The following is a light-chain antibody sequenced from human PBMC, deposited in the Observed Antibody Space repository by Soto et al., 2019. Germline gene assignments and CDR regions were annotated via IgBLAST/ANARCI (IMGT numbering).Light chain of an antibody. CDR3: HQYGSSPLT. J-gene: IGKJ5*01. CDR2: DVS. Sequence: EIVLTQSPGTLSLSPGERATLSCWASQSVTSSYLAWYQQKPGQAPRLLIYDVSSRATGMPDRFSCSGSGTDFTLTISGLEPEDVGVSYCHQYGSSPLTFGQGTR. V-gene: IGKV3-20*01. CDR1: QSVTSSY.